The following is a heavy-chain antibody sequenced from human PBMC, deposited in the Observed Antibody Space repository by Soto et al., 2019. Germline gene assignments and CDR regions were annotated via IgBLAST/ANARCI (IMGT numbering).Heavy chain of an antibody. CDR2: IWYGGSNK. D-gene: IGHD1-1*01. CDR1: GFTFSSYG. J-gene: IGHJ4*02. V-gene: IGHV3-33*06. CDR3: AKFVQVSGTDY. Sequence: PGGSLRLSCAASGFTFSSYGMHWVRQAPGKGLEWVAVIWYGGSNKYYADSVKGRFTISRDNSRNTLYLQMNSLSAEDTAIYYCAKFVQVSGTDYWGQGTQVTVSS.